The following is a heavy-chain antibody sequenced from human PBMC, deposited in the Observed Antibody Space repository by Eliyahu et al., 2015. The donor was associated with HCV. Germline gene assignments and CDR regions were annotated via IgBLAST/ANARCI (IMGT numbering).Heavy chain of an antibody. CDR3: ASIGQSLGYIAVAGFDY. Sequence: QLQLQESGPGLVKPSETLSLTCTVSGGSISSSSYYWGWIRQPPGKGLEWIGSIYYSGSTYYNPSLKSRVTISVDTSKNQFSLKLSSVTAADTAVYYCASIGQSLGYIAVAGFDYWGQGTLVTVSS. J-gene: IGHJ4*02. D-gene: IGHD6-19*01. CDR2: IYYSGST. V-gene: IGHV4-39*01. CDR1: GGSISSSSYY.